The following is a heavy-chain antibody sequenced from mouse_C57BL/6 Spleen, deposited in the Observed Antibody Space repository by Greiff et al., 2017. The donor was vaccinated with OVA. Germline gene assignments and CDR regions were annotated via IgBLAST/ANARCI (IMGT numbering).Heavy chain of an antibody. D-gene: IGHD1-1*01. V-gene: IGHV14-2*01. CDR2: IDPEDGET. Sequence: EVQLVESGAELVKPGASVKLSCTASGFNIKDYYMHWVKQRTEQGLEWIGRIDPEDGETKYAPKFQGKATITADTSSNTAYLQLSSLTSEDTAVYYGARPLGVRSAWFAYWGQGTLVTVSA. CDR3: ARPLGVRSAWFAY. CDR1: GFNIKDYY. J-gene: IGHJ3*01.